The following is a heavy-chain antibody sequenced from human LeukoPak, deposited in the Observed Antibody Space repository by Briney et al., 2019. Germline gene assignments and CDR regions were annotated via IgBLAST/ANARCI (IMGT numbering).Heavy chain of an antibody. V-gene: IGHV3-66*01. J-gene: IGHJ4*02. CDR2: IYSGGST. D-gene: IGHD1-26*01. CDR1: GFTVSSNY. CDR3: ARGGARWEPLNY. Sequence: GGSLRLSCAASGFTVSSNYMSWVRQAPGKGLEWVSVIYSGGSTYYADSVEGRFTISRDNSKNTLYLQMNSLRAEDTAVYYCARGGARWEPLNYWGQGTLVTVSS.